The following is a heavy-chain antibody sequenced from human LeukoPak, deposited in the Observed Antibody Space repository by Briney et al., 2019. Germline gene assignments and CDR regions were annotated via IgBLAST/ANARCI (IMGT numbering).Heavy chain of an antibody. CDR2: IDPSGGST. V-gene: IGHV1-46*01. CDR1: GYTFTRYY. Sequence: ASVKVSCKASGYTFTRYYIHWVRQAPGQGLEWMGIIDPSGGSTSYAQKFQGRVTMTRDTSTSTVYMDLSSLRSEDTAVYYCARAEDTGVDYWGQGTLVTASS. CDR3: ARAEDTGVDY. D-gene: IGHD7-27*01. J-gene: IGHJ4*02.